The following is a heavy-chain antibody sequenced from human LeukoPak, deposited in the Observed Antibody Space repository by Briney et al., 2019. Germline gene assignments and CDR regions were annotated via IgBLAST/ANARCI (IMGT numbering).Heavy chain of an antibody. Sequence: VASVKVSFKASGGTFSSYAISWVRQAPGQGLEWMGGIIPIFGTANYAQKFQGRVTITADESTSTAYMELSSLRAEDTAVYYCAKATVFGVVDYFDYWGQGTLVTVSS. J-gene: IGHJ4*02. V-gene: IGHV1-69*01. CDR2: IIPIFGTA. CDR1: GGTFSSYA. CDR3: AKATVFGVVDYFDY. D-gene: IGHD3-3*01.